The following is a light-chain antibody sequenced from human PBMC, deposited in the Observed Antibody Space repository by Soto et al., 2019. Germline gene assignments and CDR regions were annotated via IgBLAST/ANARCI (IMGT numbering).Light chain of an antibody. CDR2: GAS. Sequence: EIVLTQSPGTLSLSPGERATLSCRASQSVSSAYLAWYQQRPGQAPRLLIYGASSRATGIPDRFSGSASGTDFTLTISRLEPEDFAVYYCQKYGSSPLYTFGQGTKLEIK. J-gene: IGKJ2*01. CDR1: QSVSSAY. V-gene: IGKV3-20*01. CDR3: QKYGSSPLYT.